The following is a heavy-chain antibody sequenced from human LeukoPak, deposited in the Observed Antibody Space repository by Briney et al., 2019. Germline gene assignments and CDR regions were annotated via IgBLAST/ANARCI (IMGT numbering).Heavy chain of an antibody. CDR1: GGSFSGYY. CDR3: ARIRGAGADYYYYYMDV. J-gene: IGHJ6*03. V-gene: IGHV4-34*01. CDR2: INHSGST. Sequence: SETLSLTCAVYGGSFSGYYWSWIRQPPGKGLEWIGEINHSGSTNYNPSLKSRVTISLDTSKNQFSLRLSSVTAADTAVYYCARIRGAGADYYYYYMDVWGKGTTVTISS. D-gene: IGHD3-3*01.